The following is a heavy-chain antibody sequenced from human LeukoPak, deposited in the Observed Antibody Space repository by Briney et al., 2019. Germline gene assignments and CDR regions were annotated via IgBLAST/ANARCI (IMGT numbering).Heavy chain of an antibody. J-gene: IGHJ6*02. V-gene: IGHV1-46*01. D-gene: IGHD6-6*01. CDR3: VERDSSSGHYYYGMDV. Sequence: ASVKVSCKASGYTFTSYYMYWVRQAPGQGLEWMGIINPSVGSTGYAQKFQGRVTMTRDTSISTAYMELSRLRSDDTAVYYCVERDSSSGHYYYGMDVWGQGTTVTVSS. CDR2: INPSVGST. CDR1: GYTFTSYY.